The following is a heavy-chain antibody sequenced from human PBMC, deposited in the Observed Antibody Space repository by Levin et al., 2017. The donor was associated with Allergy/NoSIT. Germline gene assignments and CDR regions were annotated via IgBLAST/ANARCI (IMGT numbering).Heavy chain of an antibody. J-gene: IGHJ4*02. CDR2: IWYDGSNK. CDR1: GFTFSSYG. CDR3: ARSSLKGGNYYDSSGYPRGGPDY. D-gene: IGHD3-22*01. V-gene: IGHV3-33*01. Sequence: LSLTCAASGFTFSSYGMHWVRQAPGKGLEWVAVIWYDGSNKYYADSVKGRFTISRDNSKNTLYLQMNSLRAEDTAVYYCARSSLKGGNYYDSSGYPRGGPDYWGQGTLVTVSS.